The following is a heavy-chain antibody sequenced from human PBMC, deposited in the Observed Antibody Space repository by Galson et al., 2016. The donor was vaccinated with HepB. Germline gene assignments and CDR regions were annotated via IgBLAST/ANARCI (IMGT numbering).Heavy chain of an antibody. CDR1: GFVFDDYG. Sequence: SLRLSCAASGFVFDDYGMTWVRQVPGKGLERLSAIKWNGGSTSYADSVKGRFTISRDNAKNSLYLQMNGLRAEDTALYHCARVPSTTSIPFYIDVWGNGTTVIVSS. D-gene: IGHD4-11*01. CDR3: ARVPSTTSIPFYIDV. V-gene: IGHV3-20*01. J-gene: IGHJ6*03. CDR2: IKWNGGST.